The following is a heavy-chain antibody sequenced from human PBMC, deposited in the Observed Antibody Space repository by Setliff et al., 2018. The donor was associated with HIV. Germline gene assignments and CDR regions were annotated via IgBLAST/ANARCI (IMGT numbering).Heavy chain of an antibody. CDR3: TRGYCSTNSCYVSDY. V-gene: IGHV3-74*01. CDR1: GFTFSSNW. J-gene: IGHJ4*02. D-gene: IGHD2-2*01. CDR2: INTDWSSR. Sequence: GSLRLSCAASGFTFSSNWMHWVRQAPGKGLVWVARINTDWSSRSYADSVKGRFTISRDNARDTLYLQMNSLRAEDTAVYYCTRGYCSTNSCYVSDYWGQGTLVTVSS.